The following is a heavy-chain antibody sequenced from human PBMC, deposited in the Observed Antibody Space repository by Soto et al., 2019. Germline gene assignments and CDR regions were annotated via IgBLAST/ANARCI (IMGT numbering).Heavy chain of an antibody. Sequence: PGGSLRLSCAASGFTFISYSMNWVRQAPGKGLEWVSSISSSSSYIYYADSVKGRFTIPRDNAKNSLYLQMNSLRAEDTAVYYCAIVSTYSGSWDPFDYWGQGTLVTVSS. CDR1: GFTFISYS. CDR2: ISSSSSYI. V-gene: IGHV3-21*01. D-gene: IGHD6-13*01. J-gene: IGHJ4*02. CDR3: AIVSTYSGSWDPFDY.